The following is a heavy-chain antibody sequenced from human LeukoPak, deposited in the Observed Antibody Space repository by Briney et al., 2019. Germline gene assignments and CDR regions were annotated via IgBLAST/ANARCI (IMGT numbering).Heavy chain of an antibody. J-gene: IGHJ5*02. Sequence: SVTVSCKASGGTFSSYAISWVRQAPGQGVEWMGRIIPILGIANYAQKFQGRVTITADKSTSTAYMELSSLRSEDTAVYYCARDSGDSSGKGGWFGPWGQGTLVTVSS. D-gene: IGHD3-22*01. CDR2: IIPILGIA. CDR1: GGTFSSYA. V-gene: IGHV1-69*10. CDR3: ARDSGDSSGKGGWFGP.